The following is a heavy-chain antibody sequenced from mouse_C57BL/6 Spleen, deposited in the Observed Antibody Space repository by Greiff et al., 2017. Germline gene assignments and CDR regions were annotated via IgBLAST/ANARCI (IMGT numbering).Heavy chain of an antibody. V-gene: IGHV1-69*01. D-gene: IGHD1-1*01. J-gene: IGHJ3*01. CDR1: GYTFTSYW. CDR3: ARGTTVVATLAY. CDR2: IDPSDSYT. Sequence: VQLQQPGAELVMPGASVKLSCKASGYTFTSYWMHWVKQRPGQGLEWIGEIDPSDSYTNYNQKFKGKSTLTVDKSSSTAYMQLSSLTSEDSAVYYCARGTTVVATLAYWGQGTLVTVSA.